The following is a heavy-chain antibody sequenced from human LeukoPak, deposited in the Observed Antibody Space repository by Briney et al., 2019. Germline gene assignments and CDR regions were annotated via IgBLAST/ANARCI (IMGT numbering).Heavy chain of an antibody. CDR1: GFTFDDYA. D-gene: IGHD3-16*01. V-gene: IGHV3-23*01. Sequence: GGSLRLSCAASGFTFDDYAMHWVRQAPGKGLEWVSAISGSGGSTYYADSVKGRFTLSSDSSRNTVYFQLNNLRVEDTAIYYCAKASWVSSTDAVRWGQGTLVTVSS. CDR2: ISGSGGST. J-gene: IGHJ4*02. CDR3: AKASWVSSTDAVR.